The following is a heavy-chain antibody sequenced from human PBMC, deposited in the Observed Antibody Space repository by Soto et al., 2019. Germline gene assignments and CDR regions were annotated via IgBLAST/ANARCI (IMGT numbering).Heavy chain of an antibody. D-gene: IGHD6-13*01. CDR1: GFTFSSCA. CDR2: SGSGGNT. Sequence: EVQLLESGGGLVQPGGSLRLSCAASGFTFSSCAMSWVRQAPGKGLEWASASGSGGNTHFADSVKGRFTVSRDNSKNTLYLQMNSLRAEDTAVYYCAKPIAAAGIVYWGQGTLVTVSS. CDR3: AKPIAAAGIVY. J-gene: IGHJ4*02. V-gene: IGHV3-23*01.